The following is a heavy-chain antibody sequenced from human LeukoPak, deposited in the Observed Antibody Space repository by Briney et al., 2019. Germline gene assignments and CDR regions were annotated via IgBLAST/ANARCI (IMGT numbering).Heavy chain of an antibody. V-gene: IGHV4-59*12. D-gene: IGHD3-10*01. CDR3: ARDRFGNFDP. CDR2: IYYSGST. CDR1: GGSISSYY. Sequence: SETLSLTCTVSGGSISSYYWSWIRQPPGKGLEWIGYIYYSGSTNYNPPLKSRVTISVDTSKNQFSLKLSSVTAADTAVYYCARDRFGNFDPWGQGTLVTVSS. J-gene: IGHJ5*02.